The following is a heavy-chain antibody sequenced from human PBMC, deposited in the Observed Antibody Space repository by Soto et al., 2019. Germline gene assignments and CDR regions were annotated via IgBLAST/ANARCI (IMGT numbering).Heavy chain of an antibody. Sequence: QVQLVQSGAEVRKPGASVKVSCKASGYTFSAYYTHWVRQAPGQGLEWMGWINPNSGDTNYTQKFRGRVTLTRDTSRNTAYLELNRLTSDDTAVYYCAREYYGGKVALDNWGQGTRVTVSS. CDR2: INPNSGDT. CDR1: GYTFSAYY. D-gene: IGHD2-21*01. V-gene: IGHV1-2*02. CDR3: AREYYGGKVALDN. J-gene: IGHJ4*02.